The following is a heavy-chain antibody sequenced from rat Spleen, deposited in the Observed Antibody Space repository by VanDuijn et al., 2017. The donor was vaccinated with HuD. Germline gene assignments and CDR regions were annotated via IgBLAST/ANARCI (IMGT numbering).Heavy chain of an antibody. V-gene: IGHV5-31*01. D-gene: IGHD1-1*01. CDR1: GFTFNNYW. J-gene: IGHJ3*01. CDR3: TRDLSRGYYYSGDGGFAY. Sequence: VQLVESGGGLVQPGRSLKLSCVASGFTFNNYWMTWIRQAPGKGLEWVASITNTGGSTYYPDSVKGRFTISRDNAKSTLYLQMNSLRSEDTATYYCTRDLSRGYYYSGDGGFAYWGQGTLVTVSS. CDR2: ITNTGGST.